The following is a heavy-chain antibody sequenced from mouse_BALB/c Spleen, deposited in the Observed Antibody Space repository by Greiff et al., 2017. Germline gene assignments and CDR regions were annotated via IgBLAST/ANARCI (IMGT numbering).Heavy chain of an antibody. D-gene: IGHD1-1*01. V-gene: IGHV6-6*02. CDR1: GFTFSNYW. Sequence: EVQVVESGGGLVQPGGSMKLSCVASGFTFSNYWMNWVRQSPEKGLEWVAEIRLKSNNYATHYAESVKGRFTISRDDSKSSVYLQMNNLRAEDTGIYYCTPYYYGTHNYYAMDYWGQGTSVTVSS. J-gene: IGHJ4*01. CDR3: TPYYYGTHNYYAMDY. CDR2: IRLKSNNYAT.